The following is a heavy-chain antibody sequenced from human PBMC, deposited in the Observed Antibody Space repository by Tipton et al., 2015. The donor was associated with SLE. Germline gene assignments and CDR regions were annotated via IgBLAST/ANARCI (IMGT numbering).Heavy chain of an antibody. D-gene: IGHD5-18*01. CDR3: ARGARGYSYGSDEDFDS. V-gene: IGHV4-59*01. J-gene: IGHJ4*02. Sequence: TLSLTCTVSGGSIRSYYWSWIRQPPGKGLEWIGYIYYTGSTKFEPSLKSRVTFSVDRSKNQFSLNLRSVTAADTAVYYCARGARGYSYGSDEDFDSWGQGTLVTVSS. CDR1: GGSIRSYY. CDR2: IYYTGST.